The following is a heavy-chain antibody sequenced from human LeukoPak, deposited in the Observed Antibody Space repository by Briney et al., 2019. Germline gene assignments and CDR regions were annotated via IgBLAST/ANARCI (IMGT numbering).Heavy chain of an antibody. CDR1: GYGFTNYW. CDR3: ARPAPLSGESLDN. Sequence: GEALKISCKGSGYGFTNYWIGWVRQVRGKGLEWMGIIYPGDSDTRYSPSFQGQVTFSADKSISTAYLQWSSLKASDTAMYYCARPAPLSGESLDNWGQGTLVTVSS. V-gene: IGHV5-51*01. J-gene: IGHJ4*02. CDR2: IYPGDSDT. D-gene: IGHD4-17*01.